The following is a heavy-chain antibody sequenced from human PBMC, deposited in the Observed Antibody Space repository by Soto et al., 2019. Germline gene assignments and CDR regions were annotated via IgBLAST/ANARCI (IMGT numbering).Heavy chain of an antibody. J-gene: IGHJ4*02. Sequence: QVQLVQSGAEVKKPGASVKVSCKASGYTFTSYPMHWVRQAPGQRLEWMGWINAGNGNTQYSQKFQGRVTITRDTSARTVYMELSRLRSEDTAVYYCARPKSRDGYNYGWDYWGQGPLVTVSS. CDR1: GYTFTSYP. D-gene: IGHD5-12*01. CDR2: INAGNGNT. V-gene: IGHV1-3*01. CDR3: ARPKSRDGYNYGWDY.